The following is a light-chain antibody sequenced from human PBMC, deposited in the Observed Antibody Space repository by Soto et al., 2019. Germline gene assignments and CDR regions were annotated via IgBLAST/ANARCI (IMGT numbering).Light chain of an antibody. CDR1: SGSVSTDNY. CDR2: STN. V-gene: IGLV8-61*01. CDR3: VVYMGSGISM. Sequence: QTVVTQEPSLSLSPAGTVTLTCGLNSGSVSTDNYPSWYQQTPGQAPRTLIYSTNTRSSGVPDRFSGSILGNKAALTITGAQAEEESDYYCVVYMGSGISMFGGGTKVTVL. J-gene: IGLJ3*02.